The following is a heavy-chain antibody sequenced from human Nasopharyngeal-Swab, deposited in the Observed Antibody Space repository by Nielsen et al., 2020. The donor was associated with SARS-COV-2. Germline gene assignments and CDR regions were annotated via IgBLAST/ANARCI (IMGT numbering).Heavy chain of an antibody. V-gene: IGHV3-30-3*01. Sequence: WIRQPPGKGLEWVAVISYGGSNKYYADSVKGRFTISRDNSKNTLYLQMNSLRAEDTAVYYCARDGFQLWFGELGSGDAFDIWGQGTMVTVSS. CDR3: ARDGFQLWFGELGSGDAFDI. CDR2: ISYGGSNK. J-gene: IGHJ3*02. D-gene: IGHD3-10*01.